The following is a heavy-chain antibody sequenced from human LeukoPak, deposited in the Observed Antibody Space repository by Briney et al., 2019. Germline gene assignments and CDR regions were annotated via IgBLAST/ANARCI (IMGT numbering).Heavy chain of an antibody. CDR2: ISYDGSNK. J-gene: IGHJ4*02. CDR3: ARDTEVTLDY. Sequence: PGGSLRLSCAASGFTFSSYSMNWVRQAPGKGLEWVAVISYDGSNKYYADSVKGRFTISRDNSKNTLYLQMNSLRAEDTAVYYCARDTEVTLDYWGQGTLVTVSS. CDR1: GFTFSSYS. V-gene: IGHV3-30*03. D-gene: IGHD2-21*02.